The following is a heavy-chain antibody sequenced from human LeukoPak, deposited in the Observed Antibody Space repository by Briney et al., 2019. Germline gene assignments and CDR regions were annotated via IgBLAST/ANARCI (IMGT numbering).Heavy chain of an antibody. Sequence: PSQTLSLTCTVSGGSISSGDYSWSWIRQPPGKALEWIGYIYYSGSTYYNPSLKSRVTISVDTSKNQFSLKLSSVTAADTAVYYCARYCSSTSCYDYDAFDIWGQGTMVTVSS. CDR2: IYYSGST. CDR3: ARYCSSTSCYDYDAFDI. CDR1: GGSISSGDYS. J-gene: IGHJ3*02. D-gene: IGHD2-2*01. V-gene: IGHV4-30-4*01.